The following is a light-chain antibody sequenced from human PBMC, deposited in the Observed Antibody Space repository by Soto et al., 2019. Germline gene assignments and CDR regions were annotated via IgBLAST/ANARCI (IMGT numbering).Light chain of an antibody. J-gene: IGKJ2*01. Sequence: AIRMTQSPSSFSASTGDRVTITCRASQGISSYLAWYQQKPGKAPKLLIYAASTLQSGVPSRFSGSGSGTDFTLTISCLQSEDFATDYCQQYYSYPLTVGQGTKLEIK. V-gene: IGKV1-8*01. CDR3: QQYYSYPLT. CDR2: AAS. CDR1: QGISSY.